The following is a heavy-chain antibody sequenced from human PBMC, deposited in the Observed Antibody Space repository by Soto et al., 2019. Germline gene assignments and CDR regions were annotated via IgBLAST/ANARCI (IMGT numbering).Heavy chain of an antibody. CDR1: GFTFSNYG. D-gene: IGHD4-17*01. CDR2: IKQDGSEK. J-gene: IGHJ6*02. CDR3: ARDYYGDYGYYYYGMDV. V-gene: IGHV3-7*03. Sequence: PGGSLRLSCAASGFTFSNYGMRWVRQAPGKGLEWVANIKQDGSEKYYVDSVKGRFTISRDNAKNSLYLQMNSLRAEDTAVYYCARDYYGDYGYYYYGMDVLGRGTTVTFSS.